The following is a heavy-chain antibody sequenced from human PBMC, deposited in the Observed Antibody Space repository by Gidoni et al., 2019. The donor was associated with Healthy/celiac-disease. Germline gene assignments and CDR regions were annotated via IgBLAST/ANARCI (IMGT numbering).Heavy chain of an antibody. J-gene: IGHJ4*02. CDR2: IKQDGSEK. CDR3: ARGTAFGVVTFFDY. V-gene: IGHV3-7*01. D-gene: IGHD3-3*01. Sequence: EVQLVESGGGLVQLGGSLRPSFAPSGFNFSSYWMSWVRQAPGKGLEWVANIKQDGSEKYYVDSVKGRFTISRDNAKNSLYLQMNSLRAEDTAVYYCARGTAFGVVTFFDYWGQGTLVTVSS. CDR1: GFNFSSYW.